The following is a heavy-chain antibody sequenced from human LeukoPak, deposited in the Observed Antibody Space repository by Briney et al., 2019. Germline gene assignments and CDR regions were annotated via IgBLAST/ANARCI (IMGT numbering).Heavy chain of an antibody. J-gene: IGHJ3*02. CDR3: AKDHYDSSGYLNVHDAFDI. CDR2: TNWNSASI. Sequence: GRSLRLSCAASGFTFDDYAMHWVRQAPGKGLEWVSGTNWNSASIGYADSVKGRFTISRDNAKNSLFLQMNSLRAEDTAFYYCAKDHYDSSGYLNVHDAFDIWGQGTMVTVSS. V-gene: IGHV3-9*01. D-gene: IGHD3-22*01. CDR1: GFTFDDYA.